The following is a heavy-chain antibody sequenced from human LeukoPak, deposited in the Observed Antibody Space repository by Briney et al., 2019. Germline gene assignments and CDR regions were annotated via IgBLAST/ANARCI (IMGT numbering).Heavy chain of an antibody. J-gene: IGHJ4*02. CDR3: AKEGDYDILTGYYPYYFDY. D-gene: IGHD3-9*01. CDR2: ISGSGGST. Sequence: GGSLRLSCAASGFTFSSYAMSWVRQAPGKGLEWVSAISGSGGSTYYADSAKGRFTISRGNSKNTLYLQMNSLRAEDTAVYYCAKEGDYDILTGYYPYYFDYWGQGTLVTVSS. V-gene: IGHV3-23*01. CDR1: GFTFSSYA.